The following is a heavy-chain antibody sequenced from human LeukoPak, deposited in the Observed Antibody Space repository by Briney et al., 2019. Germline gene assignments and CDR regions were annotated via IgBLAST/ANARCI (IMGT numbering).Heavy chain of an antibody. CDR1: GYTLTSYY. Sequence: GASVKVSCKASGYTLTSYYMHWVRQAPGQGLEWMGIINPSGGSTSYAQKFQGRVTMTRDTSTSTVYMELSSLRSEDTAVYYCARDQRDCSSTSCLTSPWDWGQGTLVTVSS. CDR2: INPSGGST. D-gene: IGHD2-2*01. J-gene: IGHJ4*02. CDR3: ARDQRDCSSTSCLTSPWD. V-gene: IGHV1-46*01.